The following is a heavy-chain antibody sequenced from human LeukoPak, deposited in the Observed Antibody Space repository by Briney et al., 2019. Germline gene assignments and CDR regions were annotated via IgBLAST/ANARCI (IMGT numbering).Heavy chain of an antibody. J-gene: IGHJ4*02. V-gene: IGHV1-2*02. CDR2: INPNSGGT. CDR3: ARDQGSSWQREYYFDY. D-gene: IGHD6-13*01. Sequence: GASVKVSCKASGYTFTGYYMHWVRQAPGQGLEWMGWINPNSGGTNYAQKFQGRVTMTRDTSISTAYMELSRLRSDDTAVYYCARDQGSSWQREYYFDYWGQETLVTVSS. CDR1: GYTFTGYY.